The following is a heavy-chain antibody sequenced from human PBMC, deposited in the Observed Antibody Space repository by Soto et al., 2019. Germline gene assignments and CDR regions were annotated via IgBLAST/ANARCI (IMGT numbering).Heavy chain of an antibody. J-gene: IGHJ6*02. V-gene: IGHV3-23*01. CDR2: ISGSGGST. Sequence: GGSLRLSCAASGFTFSSYAMSWVRQAPGKGLEWVSAISGSGGSTYYADSVKGRFTISRDNSKNTLYLQMNSLRAEDTAVYYCAKDPRCSYGPYYYGMDVWGQGTTVTV. CDR1: GFTFSSYA. CDR3: AKDPRCSYGPYYYGMDV. D-gene: IGHD5-18*01.